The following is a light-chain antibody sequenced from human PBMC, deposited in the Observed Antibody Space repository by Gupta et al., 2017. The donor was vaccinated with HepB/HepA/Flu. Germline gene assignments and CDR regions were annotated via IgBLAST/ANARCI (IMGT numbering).Light chain of an antibody. CDR2: AAS. J-gene: IGKJ3*01. Sequence: DIQLTQSPSFLSASIGDRVTIPCRASQGISSYLAWYQQKPGKAPRLLIYAASTVQNGVPTRFSGTGSGTEFTLTITNLQPEDFATYYCQQRSNFPFAFGHGTTLDIK. V-gene: IGKV1-9*01. CDR3: QQRSNFPFA. CDR1: QGISSY.